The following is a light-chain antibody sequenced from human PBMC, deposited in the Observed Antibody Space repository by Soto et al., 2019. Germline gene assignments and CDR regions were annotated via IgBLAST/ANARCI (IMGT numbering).Light chain of an antibody. CDR2: KNN. CDR3: AAWDDSLSGWV. CDR1: SSNIGINY. Sequence: QSVLTQPPSASGTPGQRVTISCSGSSSNIGINYVYWYQQLPGTAPKLLIYKNNERPSGVPDRFSGSKSGTSASLAISGLRSDDEADYYCAAWDDSLSGWVFGGGTQLTVL. J-gene: IGLJ7*01. V-gene: IGLV1-47*01.